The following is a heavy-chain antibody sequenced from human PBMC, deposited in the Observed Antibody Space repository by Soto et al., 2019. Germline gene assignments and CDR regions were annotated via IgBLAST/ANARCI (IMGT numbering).Heavy chain of an antibody. V-gene: IGHV4-31*03. J-gene: IGHJ4*02. CDR1: GGSINSGGYY. D-gene: IGHD3-10*01. CDR3: ARDSVWSYGSASS. CDR2: IHYSGST. Sequence: QVQLQESGPGLVKPSQTLSLTCTVSGGSINSGGYYWSWIRQHPGKGLEWIGYIHYSGSTYYNPSLKSRVTISVDTSRTQFSLKLSSVTAADTAVYYCARDSVWSYGSASSWGQGTLVTVSS.